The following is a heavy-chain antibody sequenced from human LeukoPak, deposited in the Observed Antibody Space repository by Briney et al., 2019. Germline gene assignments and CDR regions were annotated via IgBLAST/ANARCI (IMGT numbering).Heavy chain of an antibody. CDR1: GYTFTGYY. D-gene: IGHD3-22*01. Sequence: GASVKVSCKASGYTFTGYYMHWVRQAPGQGLEWMGRINPNCGGTNYAQKFQGRVTMTRDTSISTAYMELSRLRSDDTAVYYCASGLYYYDSSGMGRDYWGQGTLVTVSS. V-gene: IGHV1-2*06. CDR3: ASGLYYYDSSGMGRDY. J-gene: IGHJ4*02. CDR2: INPNCGGT.